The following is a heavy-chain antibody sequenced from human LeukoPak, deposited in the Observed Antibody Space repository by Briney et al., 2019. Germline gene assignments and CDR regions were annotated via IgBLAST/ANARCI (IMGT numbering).Heavy chain of an antibody. CDR3: ARDYDSSGYFDY. Sequence: ASVKVSCKASGGTFSSYAISWVRQAPGQGLEWMGGIIPIFGTANYAQKFQGRVTITADESTSTAYMELSSLRSEDMAVYYCARDYDSSGYFDYWGQGTLVTVSS. V-gene: IGHV1-69*01. J-gene: IGHJ4*02. CDR2: IIPIFGTA. D-gene: IGHD3-22*01. CDR1: GGTFSSYA.